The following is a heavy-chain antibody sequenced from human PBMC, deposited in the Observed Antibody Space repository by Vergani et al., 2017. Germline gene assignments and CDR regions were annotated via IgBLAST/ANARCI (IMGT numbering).Heavy chain of an antibody. D-gene: IGHD5-24*01. CDR1: GFSVSSDF. CDR3: TREREREARYLGL. CDR2: IYGSTAMT. J-gene: IGHJ2*01. Sequence: QLVESGGTWVQPGGSLRLVCAASGFSVSSDFVSWVRQAPGGGLEWVSVIYGSTAMTYYADYVKGRFTMSRVDAENRVFLQLNSLTQEDTAVYYCTREREREARYLGLWGRGTLVTVSS. V-gene: IGHV3-66*02.